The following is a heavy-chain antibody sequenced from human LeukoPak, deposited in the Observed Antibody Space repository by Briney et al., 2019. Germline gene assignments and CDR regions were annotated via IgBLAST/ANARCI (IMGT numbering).Heavy chain of an antibody. J-gene: IGHJ4*02. CDR3: ARDQQQLRYGYSSSWSVY. CDR1: GYTFTGYY. D-gene: IGHD6-13*01. V-gene: IGHV1-18*04. Sequence: ASVKVSCKASGYTFTGYYIHWVRQAPGQGLEWMGWISAYNGNTNYAQKLQGRVTMTTDTSTSTAYMELRSLRSDDTAVYYCARDQQQLRYGYSSSWSVYWGQGTLVTVSS. CDR2: ISAYNGNT.